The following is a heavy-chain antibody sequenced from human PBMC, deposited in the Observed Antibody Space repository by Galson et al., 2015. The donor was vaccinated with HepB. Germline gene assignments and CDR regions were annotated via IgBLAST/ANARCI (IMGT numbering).Heavy chain of an antibody. V-gene: IGHV3-30-3*01. D-gene: IGHD2-21*02. CDR1: GFTFSSYA. CDR3: ARVYCGGDCYMELVGMDV. CDR2: ISYDGSNK. Sequence: SLRLSCAASGFTFSSYAMHWVRQAPGKGLEWVAVISYDGSNKYYADSVKGRFTISRDNSKNTLYLQMNSLRAEDTAVYYCARVYCGGDCYMELVGMDVWGQGTTVTVSS. J-gene: IGHJ6*02.